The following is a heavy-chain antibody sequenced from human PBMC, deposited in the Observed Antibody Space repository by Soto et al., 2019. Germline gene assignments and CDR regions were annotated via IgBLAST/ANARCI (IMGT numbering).Heavy chain of an antibody. CDR1: GFTFSSYS. J-gene: IGHJ3*02. Sequence: EVQLVESGGGLVQPGGSLRLSCAASGFTFSSYSMNWVRQAPGKGLEWVSYISSSSGTIYYGDSVKGRFTISRDNPKNSVYLQMNSLRAEDTAVYYCASGTSEDTFDIWGQGTMVTVSS. D-gene: IGHD6-13*01. V-gene: IGHV3-48*01. CDR2: ISSSSGTI. CDR3: ASGTSEDTFDI.